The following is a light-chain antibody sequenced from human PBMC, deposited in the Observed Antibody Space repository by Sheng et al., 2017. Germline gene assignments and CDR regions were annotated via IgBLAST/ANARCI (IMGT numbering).Light chain of an antibody. V-gene: IGLV2-11*01. Sequence: QSALTQPRSVSGSPGQSVTISCTGTSSDVGGYNYVSWYQQHPGKAPKLVIYDVSKRPSGVPDRFSGSKSGNTASLTISGLQADDEADYYCTSYAGRHNNLVIFGGGTKLTVL. CDR2: DVS. CDR1: SSDVGGYNY. CDR3: TSYAGRHNNLVI. J-gene: IGLJ2*01.